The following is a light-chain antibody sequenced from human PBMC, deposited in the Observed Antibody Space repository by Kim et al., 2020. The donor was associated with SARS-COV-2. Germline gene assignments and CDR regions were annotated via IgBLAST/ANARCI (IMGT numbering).Light chain of an antibody. Sequence: GETVSITCTRTSGSIAGNYVQWYQQRPGSAPTTVIYEDNQRPSGVPDRFSGSIDSSSNSASLTISGLKTEDEADYYCQSYDSSNVVFGGGTQLTVL. CDR2: EDN. V-gene: IGLV6-57*03. CDR1: SGSIAGNY. CDR3: QSYDSSNVV. J-gene: IGLJ2*01.